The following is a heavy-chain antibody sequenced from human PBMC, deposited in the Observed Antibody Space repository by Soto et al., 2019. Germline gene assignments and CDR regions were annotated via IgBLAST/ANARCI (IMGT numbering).Heavy chain of an antibody. V-gene: IGHV3-33*01. CDR3: ARDGGRHSSGWYGWLDYYYYGMDV. D-gene: IGHD6-19*01. CDR1: GFTFSSYG. CDR2: IWYDGSNK. Sequence: PGGSLRLSCAASGFTFSSYGMHWVRQAPGKGLEWVAVIWYDGSNKYYADSVKGRFTISRDNSKNTLYLQMNSLRAEDTAVYYCARDGGRHSSGWYGWLDYYYYGMDVWGQGTTVTVSS. J-gene: IGHJ6*02.